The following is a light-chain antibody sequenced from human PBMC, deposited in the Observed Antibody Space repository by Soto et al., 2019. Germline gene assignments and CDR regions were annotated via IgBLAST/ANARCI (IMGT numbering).Light chain of an antibody. V-gene: IGLV2-14*01. CDR1: SSDVGGYKH. CDR2: EVS. Sequence: QSVLTQPAAVSGSPGQSITISCTGTSSDVGGYKHVSWYQHHPGKAPKLMIYEVSNRPSGVSNRFSGSKSGYTASLTVSGLQAEDEADYYCNSQRSSGTRVFGTGTKVTVL. CDR3: NSQRSSGTRV. J-gene: IGLJ1*01.